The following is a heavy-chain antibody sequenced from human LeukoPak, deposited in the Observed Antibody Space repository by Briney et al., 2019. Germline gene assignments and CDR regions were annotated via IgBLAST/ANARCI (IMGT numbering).Heavy chain of an antibody. Sequence: GGSLRLSCAASGFTFINAWMSWVGQAPGKGLEWVGRMKSKSDGGSTNYAAPVAGRFTISRDDSKNTLYLQMNSLKTEDTAEYYCITEHYSNGYVFFGLWGRGTLVTVSS. V-gene: IGHV3-15*01. J-gene: IGHJ2*01. CDR1: GFTFINAW. D-gene: IGHD5-12*01. CDR3: ITEHYSNGYVFFGL. CDR2: MKSKSDGGST.